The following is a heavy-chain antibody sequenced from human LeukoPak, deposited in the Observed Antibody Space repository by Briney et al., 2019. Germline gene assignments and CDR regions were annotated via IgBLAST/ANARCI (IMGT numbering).Heavy chain of an antibody. J-gene: IGHJ3*02. D-gene: IGHD6-19*01. CDR1: GFTFSSYE. Sequence: PGGSLRLSCAASGFTFSSYEMNWVRQAPGKGLEWVSYISSSGSTIYYADSVKGRFTISRDNAKNSLYLQMNSLRAEDTAVYYCAKDRRAVAAPPDAFDIWGQGTMVTVSS. V-gene: IGHV3-48*03. CDR2: ISSSGSTI. CDR3: AKDRRAVAAPPDAFDI.